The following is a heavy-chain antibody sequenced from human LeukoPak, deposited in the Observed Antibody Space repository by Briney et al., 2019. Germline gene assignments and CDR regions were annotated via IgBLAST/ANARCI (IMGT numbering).Heavy chain of an antibody. V-gene: IGHV4-59*01. CDR1: GGSISSYY. Sequence: SETLSLTCTVSGGSISSYYWSWIRQPPGKGLEWIGYIYYSGSTNYNPSLKSRVTISVDTSKNQFSLKLSSVTAADTAVYYCARHKWLAGDYGMDVWGQGTTVTVSS. D-gene: IGHD6-19*01. CDR3: ARHKWLAGDYGMDV. CDR2: IYYSGST. J-gene: IGHJ6*02.